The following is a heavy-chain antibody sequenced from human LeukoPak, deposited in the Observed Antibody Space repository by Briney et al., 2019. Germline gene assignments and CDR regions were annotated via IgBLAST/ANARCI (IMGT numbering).Heavy chain of an antibody. CDR2: IYYSGST. Sequence: YPSETLSLTCTVSGGSISSSSYYWGWIRQPPGKGLEWIGSIYYSGSTYYNPSLKSRVTISADTSKNQFSLKLSSVTAADTAVYYCARRDYGDYSLDYWGQGTLVTVSS. CDR1: GGSISSSSYY. V-gene: IGHV4-39*01. J-gene: IGHJ4*02. D-gene: IGHD4-17*01. CDR3: ARRDYGDYSLDY.